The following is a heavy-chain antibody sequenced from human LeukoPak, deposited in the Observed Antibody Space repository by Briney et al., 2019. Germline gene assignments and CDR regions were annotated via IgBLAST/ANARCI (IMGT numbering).Heavy chain of an antibody. CDR1: GGSISSNSYY. J-gene: IGHJ4*02. V-gene: IGHV4-39*07. CDR3: ATDMVRGVSPTDY. CDR2: INHSGST. D-gene: IGHD3-10*01. Sequence: SETLSLTCTVSGGSISSNSYYWGWIRQPPGKGLEWIGEINHSGSTNYNPSLKSRVTISVDTSKNQFSLKLSSVTAADTAVYYCATDMVRGVSPTDYWGQGTLVTVSS.